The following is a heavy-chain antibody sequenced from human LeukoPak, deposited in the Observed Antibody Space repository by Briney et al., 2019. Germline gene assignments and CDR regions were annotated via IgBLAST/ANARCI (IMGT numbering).Heavy chain of an antibody. CDR3: ARDSGRSPGRLDY. J-gene: IGHJ4*02. CDR1: GGSISSYY. CDR2: FYYSGSSVRT. V-gene: IGHV4-59*01. D-gene: IGHD1-26*01. Sequence: SETLSLTCTVSGGSISSYYWSWIRQPAGKGLEWIGLFYYSGSSVRTYFNPSLKSRVIITVDTSKNQFSLESRSMTAEDTGVYYCARDSGRSPGRLDYWGQGTLVTVSS.